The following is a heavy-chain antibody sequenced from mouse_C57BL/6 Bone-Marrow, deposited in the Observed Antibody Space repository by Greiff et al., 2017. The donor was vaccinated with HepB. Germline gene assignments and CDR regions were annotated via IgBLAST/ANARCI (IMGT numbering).Heavy chain of an antibody. V-gene: IGHV5-9*01. Sequence: EVQGVESGGGLVKPGGSLKLSCAASGFTFSSYTMSWVRQTPEKRLEWVATISGGGGNTYYPDSVKGRFTISRDNAKNTLYLQMSSLRSEDTALYYCARLIYYYAMDYWGQGTSVTVSS. CDR2: ISGGGGNT. J-gene: IGHJ4*01. CDR1: GFTFSSYT. CDR3: ARLIYYYAMDY.